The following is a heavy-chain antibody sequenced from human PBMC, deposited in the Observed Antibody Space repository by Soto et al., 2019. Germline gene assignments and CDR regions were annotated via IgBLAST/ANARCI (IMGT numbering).Heavy chain of an antibody. Sequence: SETLSLTCTVSGGSISSSSYYWGWIRQPPGKGLEWIGSIYYSGSTYYNPSLKSRVTISVDTSKNQFSLKLSSVTAADTAVYYCARGLAVPAAKPYAWFDPWGQGTLVTVSS. CDR1: GGSISSSSYY. D-gene: IGHD2-2*01. CDR3: ARGLAVPAAKPYAWFDP. V-gene: IGHV4-39*01. CDR2: IYYSGST. J-gene: IGHJ5*02.